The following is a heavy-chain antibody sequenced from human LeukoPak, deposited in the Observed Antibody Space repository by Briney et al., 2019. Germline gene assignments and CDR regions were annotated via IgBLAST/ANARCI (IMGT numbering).Heavy chain of an antibody. J-gene: IGHJ4*02. CDR3: AKDQIAAFDY. CDR2: IRYDGSNK. Sequence: GGSLRLSCAASGFTFSSYGMHWVRQAPGKGLEWVAFIRYDGSNKYYADSVKGRFTITRDNSKNTLYLQMNSLTAEDTAVYYCAKDQIAAFDYWGQGTLVTVSS. CDR1: GFTFSSYG. V-gene: IGHV3-30*02. D-gene: IGHD6-6*01.